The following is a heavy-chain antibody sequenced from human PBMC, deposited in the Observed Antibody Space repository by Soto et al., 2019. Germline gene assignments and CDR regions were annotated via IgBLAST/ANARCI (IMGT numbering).Heavy chain of an antibody. V-gene: IGHV4-31*03. D-gene: IGHD4-17*01. CDR2: IRYSGST. Sequence: SETLSLTCTVSGDSITSGGYSWSWIRQHPGKGLEWIGSIRYSGSTYSNPSLKSRLTISLDTSKNQFSLNLSSVTAADTAVYYCAREGDYGVLLDYWGQGTLVTVSS. J-gene: IGHJ4*02. CDR3: AREGDYGVLLDY. CDR1: GDSITSGGYS.